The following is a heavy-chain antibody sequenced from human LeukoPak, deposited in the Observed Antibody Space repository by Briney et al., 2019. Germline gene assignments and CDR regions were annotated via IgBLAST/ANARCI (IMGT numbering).Heavy chain of an antibody. Sequence: SETLSLTCTVSGGSICSGDYYWGWIRQPPGKGLEWIGYIYYSGSTYYNPSLKSRVTISVDTSKNQFSLKLSSVTAADTAVYYCARASITMVRGVIGMLFDYWGQGTLVTVSS. CDR2: IYYSGST. CDR3: ARASITMVRGVIGMLFDY. CDR1: GGSICSGDYY. V-gene: IGHV4-30-4*01. J-gene: IGHJ4*02. D-gene: IGHD3-10*01.